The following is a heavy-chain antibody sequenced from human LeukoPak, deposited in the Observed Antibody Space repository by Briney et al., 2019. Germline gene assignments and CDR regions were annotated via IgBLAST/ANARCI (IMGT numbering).Heavy chain of an antibody. V-gene: IGHV3-30*18. CDR3: AKGIKNIAVAGLYYYYYGMDV. CDR1: GFSFSNYA. CDR2: ISYDGSNK. J-gene: IGHJ6*02. Sequence: GGSLRLSCAASGFSFSNYAMSWVRQAPGKGPEWVAVISYDGSNKYYADSVKGRFTISRDNSKNTLYLQMNSLRAEDTAVYYCAKGIKNIAVAGLYYYYYGMDVWGQGATVTVSS. D-gene: IGHD6-19*01.